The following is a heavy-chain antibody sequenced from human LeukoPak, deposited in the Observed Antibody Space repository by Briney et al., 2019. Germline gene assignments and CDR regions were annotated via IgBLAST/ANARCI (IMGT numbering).Heavy chain of an antibody. CDR3: ARDQGRRYDFWSGYYTAGNYYYYMDV. J-gene: IGHJ6*03. D-gene: IGHD3-3*01. CDR1: GFTLSSYA. V-gene: IGHV3-23*01. Sequence: PGGSLSLSCAASGFTLSSYAMSWARHGPGEGRELGSAISVGGVYDAYYADSVTRRFTISRDNSKNTVYLQMNSLRAEDTAVYYCARDQGRRYDFWSGYYTAGNYYYYMDVWGKGTTVTVSS. CDR2: ISVGGVYDA.